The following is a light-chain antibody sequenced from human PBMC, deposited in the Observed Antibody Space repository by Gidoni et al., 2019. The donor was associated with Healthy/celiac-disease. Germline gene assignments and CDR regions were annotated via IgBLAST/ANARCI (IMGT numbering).Light chain of an antibody. CDR1: SSNIGSNT. J-gene: IGLJ2*01. Sequence: QSVLTQPPSASGTPGQRVIISCSGSSSNIGSNTVNWYLPLPVTAPKLLIYSNNQRPSGVPDRFSGSKSGTSASLAISGLQSEDEADYYCAAWDDSLNGVVFGGGTKLTVL. V-gene: IGLV1-44*01. CDR2: SNN. CDR3: AAWDDSLNGVV.